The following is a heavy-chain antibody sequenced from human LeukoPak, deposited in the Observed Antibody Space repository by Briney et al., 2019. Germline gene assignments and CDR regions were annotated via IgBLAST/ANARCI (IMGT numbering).Heavy chain of an antibody. Sequence: ASVKVSCKASGYTFTSYDINWVRQATGQGLEWVGCINPKNGDTSSAQSFQGRVTMTRDTSLSTAYMDLTSLRSDDTAVYYCVRDDYNGNSFDSWGPGTLVTVSS. V-gene: IGHV1-8*01. D-gene: IGHD4-23*01. CDR1: GYTFTSYD. J-gene: IGHJ5*01. CDR3: VRDDYNGNSFDS. CDR2: INPKNGDT.